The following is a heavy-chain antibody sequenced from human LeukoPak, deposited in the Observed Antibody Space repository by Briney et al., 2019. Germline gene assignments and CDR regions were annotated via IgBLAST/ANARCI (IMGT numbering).Heavy chain of an antibody. V-gene: IGHV3-7*01. Sequence: HPGGSLRLSCTASGFTFGDYAMSWVRQAPGKGLEWVANIKQDGSEKYYVDSVKGRFTISRDNAKNSLYLQMNSLRAEDTAVYYCARCPNGGRYFDWFFDYWGQGTLVTVSS. CDR3: ARCPNGGRYFDWFFDY. D-gene: IGHD3-9*01. J-gene: IGHJ4*02. CDR2: IKQDGSEK. CDR1: GFTFGDYA.